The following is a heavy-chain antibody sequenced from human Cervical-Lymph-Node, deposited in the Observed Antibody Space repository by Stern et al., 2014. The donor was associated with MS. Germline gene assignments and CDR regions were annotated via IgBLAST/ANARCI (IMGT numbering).Heavy chain of an antibody. V-gene: IGHV1-8*01. CDR3: ARSDYGDWDS. J-gene: IGHJ4*02. D-gene: IGHD4-17*01. CDR1: GYTFTNYD. CDR2: MNPSSGHT. Sequence: QVQLVQSGAEVRKPGASVKVSCKASGYTFTNYDIHWVRQATGQGREWMGWMNPSSGHTAYAQNFQGRVTMTRDTSISTAYMELSSLRSEDTALYYCARSDYGDWDSWGQGTLVTVSS.